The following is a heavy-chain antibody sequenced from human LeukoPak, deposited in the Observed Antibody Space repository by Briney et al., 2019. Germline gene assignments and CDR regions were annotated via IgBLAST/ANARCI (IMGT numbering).Heavy chain of an antibody. D-gene: IGHD3-10*01. Sequence: PSETLSLTCSVSGPSVTSGGFYWGWLGQPPGKGLEWIATVYYTGSTYYNPSLKIRVTISIDTSKNQFSLSLRSLIAADTAVYYCARHSGSGSLSRPFAPWGQGTLVTFSS. CDR2: VYYTGST. CDR1: GPSVTSGGFY. V-gene: IGHV4-39*01. CDR3: ARHSGSGSLSRPFAP. J-gene: IGHJ5*02.